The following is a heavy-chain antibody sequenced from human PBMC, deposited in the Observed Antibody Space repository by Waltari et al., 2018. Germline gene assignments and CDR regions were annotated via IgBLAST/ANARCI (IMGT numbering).Heavy chain of an antibody. J-gene: IGHJ5*02. V-gene: IGHV3-23*01. Sequence: EVQLLESGGGLVQPGGSLRLSCAASGFTFSSYAMTWVRQAPGKGLEWVSAISGSGGTTYDAAAVRGRFSISRDNSKNTLYLHMKSLRAEDTAIYFCAKDIHDDASGRFDPWGQGTLVTVSS. CDR2: ISGSGGTT. D-gene: IGHD3-22*01. CDR3: AKDIHDDASGRFDP. CDR1: GFTFSSYA.